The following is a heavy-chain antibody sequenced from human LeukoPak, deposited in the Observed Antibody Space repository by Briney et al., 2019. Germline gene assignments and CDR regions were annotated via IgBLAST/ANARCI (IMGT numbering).Heavy chain of an antibody. J-gene: IGHJ2*01. CDR1: GYTFTSYW. Sequence: GESLKISCKGSGYTFTSYWIGWVRQMPGKGLEWMGIIYPGDSDTRYSPPFQGQVTISADKSISTAYLQWSSLKASDTAIYYCARLGSRTRWYFDLWGRGTLVTVSS. CDR2: IYPGDSDT. D-gene: IGHD2-15*01. CDR3: ARLGSRTRWYFDL. V-gene: IGHV5-51*01.